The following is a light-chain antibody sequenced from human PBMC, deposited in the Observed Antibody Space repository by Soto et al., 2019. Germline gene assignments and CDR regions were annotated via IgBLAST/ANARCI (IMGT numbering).Light chain of an antibody. CDR1: VGL. V-gene: IGLV2-23*01. Sequence: SALTQPASVSGSPGQSITISCTGTVGLVSWYQQHPGKVPKLSIYDGTKRPSGVSSRFSGSKSGNTASLTISGLQTEDEADYYCCLYVGGRTYVFGTGTKGTVL. J-gene: IGLJ1*01. CDR2: DGT. CDR3: CLYVGGRTYV.